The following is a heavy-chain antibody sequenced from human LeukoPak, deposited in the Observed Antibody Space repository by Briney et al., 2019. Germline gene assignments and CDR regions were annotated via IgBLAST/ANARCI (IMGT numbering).Heavy chain of an antibody. CDR2: ISNSGST. V-gene: IGHV4-38-2*02. CDR3: ARIIAAAADY. Sequence: SETLSLTCTVSGYSFSSGYYWGWLRQPPGKGLEWIGSISNSGSTYYNPSLKSRVTISVDTSKNQFSLKLNSVTAADTAVYYCARIIAAAADYWGQGTLVTVSS. J-gene: IGHJ4*02. CDR1: GYSFSSGYY. D-gene: IGHD6-13*01.